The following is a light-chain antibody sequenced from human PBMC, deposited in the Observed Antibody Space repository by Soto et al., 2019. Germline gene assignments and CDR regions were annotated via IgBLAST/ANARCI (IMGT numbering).Light chain of an antibody. Sequence: DIQMTQSPSSLSASEGYRVTITCRASQSISSYLNWYKQKPGKAPKLLIYAASSLQSGVPSRFSGSGSGTDFTLTISSLQPEDFATYYCQQSYSTPLTFGGGTKVEIK. V-gene: IGKV1-39*01. CDR1: QSISSY. CDR3: QQSYSTPLT. J-gene: IGKJ4*01. CDR2: AAS.